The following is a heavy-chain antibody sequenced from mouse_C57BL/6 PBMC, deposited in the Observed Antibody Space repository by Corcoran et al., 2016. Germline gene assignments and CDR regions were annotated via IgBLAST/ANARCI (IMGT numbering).Heavy chain of an antibody. CDR1: GYTFTTYG. J-gene: IGHJ3*01. Sequence: QIQLVQSGPELKKPGETVKISCKASGYTFTTYGMSWVKQAPGKGLKWMGWINTYSGVPTYADDFKGRFAFSLETSASTAYLQINNLKNEDTATYFCARRGAQAPWFACWGQGTLVTVSA. CDR2: INTYSGVP. CDR3: ARRGAQAPWFAC. V-gene: IGHV9-3*01. D-gene: IGHD3-2*02.